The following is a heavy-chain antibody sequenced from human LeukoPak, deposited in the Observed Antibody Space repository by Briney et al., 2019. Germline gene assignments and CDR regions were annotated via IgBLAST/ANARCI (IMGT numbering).Heavy chain of an antibody. CDR1: GFTFYDYA. CDR3: AKGRVLFASGEADY. Sequence: GRSLRLSCAASGFTFYDYAMHWVRQAPGKGLEWVSGISWDSGTIGYANSVKGRFTISRDNAKNSLYLQMNSLRAEDTALYYCAKGRVLFASGEADYWGQGTLVTVS. V-gene: IGHV3-9*01. CDR2: ISWDSGTI. D-gene: IGHD3-10*01. J-gene: IGHJ4*02.